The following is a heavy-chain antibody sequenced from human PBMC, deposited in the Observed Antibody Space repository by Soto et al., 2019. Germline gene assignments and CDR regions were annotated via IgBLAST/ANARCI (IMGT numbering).Heavy chain of an antibody. Sequence: ASVKVSCKASGYTFTSHYMHWVRQAPGQGLEWMGIINPSGGSTTYGQKFQGRVTMTRDTSTTTVYMELCSLRSEDTAVYYCAIRQDNWNFGSGIPDYYYGMDVWGQGTTVTVSS. V-gene: IGHV1-46*01. J-gene: IGHJ6*02. D-gene: IGHD1-20*01. CDR3: AIRQDNWNFGSGIPDYYYGMDV. CDR1: GYTFTSHY. CDR2: INPSGGST.